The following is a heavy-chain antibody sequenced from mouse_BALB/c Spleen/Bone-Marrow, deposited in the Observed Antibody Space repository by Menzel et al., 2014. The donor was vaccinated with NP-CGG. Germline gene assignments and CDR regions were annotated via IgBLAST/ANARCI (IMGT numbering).Heavy chain of an antibody. D-gene: IGHD2-2*01. CDR2: INPSNGGT. Sequence: QVQLKQSGAELVKPGASVKLSCKASGYTFTSYYMYWVKQRPGQGLEWIGEINPSNGGTNFNEKFKSKATLTVDKSSSTAYMQLSSLTADDSAVYYCTRSGTSWLRRSWYFDVWGAGTTVTVSS. J-gene: IGHJ1*01. CDR1: GYTFTSYY. CDR3: TRSGTSWLRRSWYFDV. V-gene: IGHV1S81*02.